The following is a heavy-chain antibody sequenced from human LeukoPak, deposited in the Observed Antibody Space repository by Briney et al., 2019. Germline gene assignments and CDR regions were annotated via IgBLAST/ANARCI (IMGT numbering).Heavy chain of an antibody. V-gene: IGHV1-18*01. D-gene: IGHD3-10*01. CDR1: GYTFTSYG. CDR2: ISAYNGNT. J-gene: IGHJ4*02. CDR3: ARVYGSGSPTQH. Sequence: ASVEVSCTASGYTFTSYGISWVRQAPGQGLEWMGWISAYNGNTNYAQKLKGRVTMTTDTSKSTAYLELRSLRSDDTAVYYCARVYGSGSPTQHWGQGTLVTVSS.